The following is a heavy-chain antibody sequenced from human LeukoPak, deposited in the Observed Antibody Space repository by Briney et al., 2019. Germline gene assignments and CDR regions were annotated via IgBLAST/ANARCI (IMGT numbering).Heavy chain of an antibody. CDR2: ISGSGGST. V-gene: IGHV3-23*01. J-gene: IGHJ4*02. CDR3: AKASVSSGLDY. CDR1: GFIFSTYS. Sequence: GGSLRLSCAASGFIFSTYSMHWVRQAPGKGLEWVSAISGSGGSTYYADSVKGRFTISRDNSKNTLYLQMNSLRAEDTAVYYCAKASVSSGLDYWGQGTLVTVSS. D-gene: IGHD3-22*01.